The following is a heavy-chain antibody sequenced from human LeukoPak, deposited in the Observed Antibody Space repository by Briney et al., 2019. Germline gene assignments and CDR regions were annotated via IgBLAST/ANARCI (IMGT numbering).Heavy chain of an antibody. CDR3: AREGRGAAAGMDY. V-gene: IGHV4-59*01. CDR1: GGSISSYY. J-gene: IGHJ4*02. D-gene: IGHD6-13*01. Sequence: SETLSLTCTVSGGSISSYYWSWIRQPPGKGLEWIGYIYYSGSTNYNPSHKSRVTISVDTSKNQFSLNLSSVTAADTAVYYCAREGRGAAAGMDYWGQGTLVTVSS. CDR2: IYYSGST.